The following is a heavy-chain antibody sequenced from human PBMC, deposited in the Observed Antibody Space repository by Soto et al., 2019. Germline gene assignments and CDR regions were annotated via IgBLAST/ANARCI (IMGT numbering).Heavy chain of an antibody. CDR1: GSPFSCHW. Sequence: GSPFSCHWISGVRQVPGKGLQWMGNIDPSDSYINYNPAFRGHVTFSVDKSSSTAYLHWRSLGPSDTAIYYCARHGAAIWLGYWGQGTLVTVSS. V-gene: IGHV5-10-1*01. CDR2: IDPSDSYI. J-gene: IGHJ4*02. D-gene: IGHD6-19*01. CDR3: ARHGAAIWLGY.